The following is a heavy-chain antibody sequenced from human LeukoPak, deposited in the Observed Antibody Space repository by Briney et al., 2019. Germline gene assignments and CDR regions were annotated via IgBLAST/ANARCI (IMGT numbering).Heavy chain of an antibody. Sequence: SETLSLTCTVSGGSISSYYWSWIRQPAGKGLEWIGRIYTSGSTNYNPSLKSRVTMSVDTSKNQFSLKLSSVTAADTAVYYCASDRIYGGNSDDAFDIWGQGTMVTVSS. D-gene: IGHD4-23*01. CDR2: IYTSGST. CDR3: ASDRIYGGNSDDAFDI. J-gene: IGHJ3*02. V-gene: IGHV4-4*07. CDR1: GGSISSYY.